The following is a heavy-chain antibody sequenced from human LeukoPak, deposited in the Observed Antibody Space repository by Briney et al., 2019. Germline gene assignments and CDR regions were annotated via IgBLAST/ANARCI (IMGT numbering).Heavy chain of an antibody. Sequence: ASVKVSCKASGYTITGYYMHWVRQAPGQGLEWMGWINPNSGGTNYAQKFQGRVTMTRDTSISTAYMELSRLRSDDTAVYYCALRGDYYDSSGYTDYWGQGTLVTVSS. J-gene: IGHJ4*02. CDR2: INPNSGGT. D-gene: IGHD3-22*01. V-gene: IGHV1-2*02. CDR3: ALRGDYYDSSGYTDY. CDR1: GYTITGYY.